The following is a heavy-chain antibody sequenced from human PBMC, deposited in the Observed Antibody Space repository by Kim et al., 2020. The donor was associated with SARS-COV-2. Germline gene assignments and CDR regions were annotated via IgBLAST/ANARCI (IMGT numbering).Heavy chain of an antibody. CDR2: IYPDDADV. CDR3: ARAPSHYDFWSGYYKADGFDV. CDR1: GYSFSTEW. V-gene: IGHV5-51*01. J-gene: IGHJ3*01. Sequence: GESLKISCKGSGYSFSTEWIGWVRQVPGFGLEWMGVIYPDDADVRYSPSFEGHITISVDTSISTSYVQWNTLKASDTAMYYCARAPSHYDFWSGYYKADGFDVWGQGTIVTVS. D-gene: IGHD3-3*01.